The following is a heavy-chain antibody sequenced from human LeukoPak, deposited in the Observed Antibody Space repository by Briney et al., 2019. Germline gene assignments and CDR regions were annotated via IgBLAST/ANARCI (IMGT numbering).Heavy chain of an antibody. CDR3: AKGGSGWYSEVIPDY. V-gene: IGHV3-23*01. CDR2: ISGSGGST. CDR1: GFTFRSYA. Sequence: GGSLRLSCVASGFTFRSYAMTWVRQAPGKGLEWVSAISGSGGSTYYADSVKGRFTISRDNSKNTLYLQMNSLRAEDTAVYYCAKGGSGWYSEVIPDYWGQGTLVTVSS. J-gene: IGHJ4*02. D-gene: IGHD6-19*01.